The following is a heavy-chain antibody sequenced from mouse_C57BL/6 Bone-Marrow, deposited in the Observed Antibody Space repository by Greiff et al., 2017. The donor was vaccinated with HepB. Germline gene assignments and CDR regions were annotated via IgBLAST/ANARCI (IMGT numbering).Heavy chain of an antibody. D-gene: IGHD2-1*01. CDR3: ARFGNHLDY. CDR1: GYTFTSYW. J-gene: IGHJ2*01. V-gene: IGHV1-50*01. Sequence: KQSGAELVKPGASVKLSCKASGYTFTSYWMQWVKQRPGQGLEWIGEIDPSDSYTNYNQKFKGKATLTVDTSSSTAYMQLSSLTSEDSAVYYCARFGNHLDYWGQGTTLTVSS. CDR2: IDPSDSYT.